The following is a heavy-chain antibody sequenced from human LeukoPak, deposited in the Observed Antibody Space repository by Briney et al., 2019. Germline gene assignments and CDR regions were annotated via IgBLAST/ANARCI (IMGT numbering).Heavy chain of an antibody. CDR1: GGSMSNYY. V-gene: IGHV4-59*01. CDR2: IFYSGST. D-gene: IGHD4-17*01. CDR3: ARYKQTTVTMTGGFDP. J-gene: IGHJ5*02. Sequence: SETLSLSCTVSGGSMSNYYRSWIRQPPGKGLEWIVYIFYSGSTYSNPSFKNRVTISVDTSKNQFSLRMTTVSTADMAVYYCARYKQTTVTMTGGFDPWGQGTLVIVSS.